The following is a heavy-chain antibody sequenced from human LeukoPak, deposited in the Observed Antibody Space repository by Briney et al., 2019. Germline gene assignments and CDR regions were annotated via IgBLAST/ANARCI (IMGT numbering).Heavy chain of an antibody. J-gene: IGHJ4*01. CDR2: ISGLGDKQ. D-gene: IGHD6-13*01. Sequence: GGSLRLSCAGSGFSFNSYASHWVRQAPGKGPEWVSGISGLGDKQYYADSVKGRFTISRDNSKNTVYLDMNSLRVEETGIYYCAKDSSAWYFYFDSWGQGTPVTVSS. CDR1: GFSFNSYA. V-gene: IGHV3-23*01. CDR3: AKDSSAWYFYFDS.